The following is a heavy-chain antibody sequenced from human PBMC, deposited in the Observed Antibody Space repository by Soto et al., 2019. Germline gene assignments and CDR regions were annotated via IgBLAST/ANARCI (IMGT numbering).Heavy chain of an antibody. CDR2: MFSTGST. D-gene: IGHD2-15*01. CDR3: ARDRGSGPQCDY. Sequence: SATLSLTCAVSGGSIINTSYFWGWIRQPPGKGLEWVGNMFSTGSTHYNSSLKSRVTISVDTSKNQFSLKLNSVTAADTAVYYCARDRGSGPQCDYWGQGTLVTVSS. J-gene: IGHJ4*02. CDR1: GGSIINTSYF. V-gene: IGHV4-39*07.